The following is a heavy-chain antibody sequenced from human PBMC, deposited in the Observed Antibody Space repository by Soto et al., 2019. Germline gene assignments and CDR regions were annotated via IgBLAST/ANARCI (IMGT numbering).Heavy chain of an antibody. CDR3: ARELGEEEWGGNWFDP. V-gene: IGHV1-69*01. D-gene: IGHD3-16*01. CDR2: IIPIFGTA. CDR1: GGTFSSYA. Sequence: QVQLVQSGAEVKKPGSSLKVSCKASGGTFSSYAISWVRQAPGQGLEWMGGIIPIFGTANYAQKFQGRVTITGDEYTSTAYMELSSLRSEDTAVYYCARELGEEEWGGNWFDPWGQGTLVTVSS. J-gene: IGHJ5*02.